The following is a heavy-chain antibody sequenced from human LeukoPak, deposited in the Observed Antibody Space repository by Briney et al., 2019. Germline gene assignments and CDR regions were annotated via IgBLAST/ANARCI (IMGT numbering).Heavy chain of an antibody. CDR1: GFTFSSYA. J-gene: IGHJ4*02. D-gene: IGHD6-13*01. V-gene: IGHV3-23*01. Sequence: GGSLRLSCAASGFTFSSYAMSWVRQAPGKGLEWVSAISGSGASTYYADSVKGRFTISRDNSKNTLYLQMNSLRAEDTAVYYCARLGAAAGTDYWGQGTLVTVSS. CDR2: ISGSGAST. CDR3: ARLGAAAGTDY.